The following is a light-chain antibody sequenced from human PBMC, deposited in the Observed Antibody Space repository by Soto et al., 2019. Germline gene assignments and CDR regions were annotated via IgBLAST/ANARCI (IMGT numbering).Light chain of an antibody. Sequence: QSALTQPASVFGSPGQSITISFTGTRSEVGSYNLVSWYQQPPGKAPKLLIYDGTKRPSGVANRFSESKSVTTASLTTSGLQVEDEADYCCCSYVDNSAWVFGYGTQLTVL. CDR2: DGT. CDR1: RSEVGSYNL. CDR3: CSYVDNSAWV. J-gene: IGLJ1*01. V-gene: IGLV2-23*01.